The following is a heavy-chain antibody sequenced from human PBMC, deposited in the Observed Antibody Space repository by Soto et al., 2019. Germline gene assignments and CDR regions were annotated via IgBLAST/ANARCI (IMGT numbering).Heavy chain of an antibody. CDR1: GGSISSYY. Sequence: SETLSLTCTVSGGSISSYYWSWIRQPPGKGLEWIGYIYYSGSTNYNPSLKSRVTISVDTSKNQFSLKLSSVTAADTAVYYCARPLVYGSYIWFDPWGQGTLVTVSS. D-gene: IGHD1-26*01. CDR3: ARPLVYGSYIWFDP. J-gene: IGHJ5*02. V-gene: IGHV4-59*08. CDR2: IYYSGST.